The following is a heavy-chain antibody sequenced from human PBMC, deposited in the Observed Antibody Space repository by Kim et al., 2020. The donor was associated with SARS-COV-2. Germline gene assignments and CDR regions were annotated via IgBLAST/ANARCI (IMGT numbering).Heavy chain of an antibody. CDR2: IYHSGST. J-gene: IGHJ4*02. Sequence: SETLSLTCSVSGGSISSSPYYWGWIRQPPGKGLEWIGSIYHSGSTYYNPSLKSRVTISVDTSENQFSLKVNSVTAADTAVYYCARHDSYCSSTSCYRYCFDCWGQGTLVTVSS. CDR3: ARHDSYCSSTSCYRYCFDC. V-gene: IGHV4-39*01. D-gene: IGHD2-2*02. CDR1: GGSISSSPYY.